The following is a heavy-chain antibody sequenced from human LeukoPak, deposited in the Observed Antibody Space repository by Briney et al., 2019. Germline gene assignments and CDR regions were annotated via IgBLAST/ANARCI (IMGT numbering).Heavy chain of an antibody. CDR3: ARAVFRGSRGLGSHPPLGDY. CDR1: GYTFTSYG. CDR2: INPNSGTT. V-gene: IGHV1-46*01. Sequence: ASVKVSCKASGYTFTSYGISWVRQAPGQGLEWMGIINPNSGTTSYAQKFQGRVTMTRDMSTSTVYMELSSLRSEDTAVYYCARAVFRGSRGLGSHPPLGDYWGQGTLVTVSS. D-gene: IGHD6-19*01. J-gene: IGHJ4*02.